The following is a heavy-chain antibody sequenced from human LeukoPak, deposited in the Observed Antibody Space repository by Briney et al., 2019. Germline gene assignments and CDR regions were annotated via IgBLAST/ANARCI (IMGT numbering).Heavy chain of an antibody. D-gene: IGHD1-26*01. V-gene: IGHV3-21*04. J-gene: IGHJ4*02. CDR2: ISYTGTYI. CDR1: AFSLNAYN. Sequence: GGSLLLSCAASAFSLNAYNMNWVRQAPGKGLEWVSSISYTGTYIYYADSVKGRFTISRDNAQNSLYLQMNSLRAEDTAIYYCVRDRGTYRPIDYWGQGTLVTVSS. CDR3: VRDRGTYRPIDY.